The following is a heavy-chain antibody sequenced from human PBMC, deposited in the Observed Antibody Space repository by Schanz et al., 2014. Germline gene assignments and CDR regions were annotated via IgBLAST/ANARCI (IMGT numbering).Heavy chain of an antibody. CDR2: IWFDGTNK. CDR1: GFTFSSYA. V-gene: IGHV3-33*06. D-gene: IGHD6-19*01. CDR3: AKAYSSGWYDLDY. Sequence: VQLLESGGGLVQPGGSLRLSCAASGFTFSSYAMSWVRQAPGKGLEWLAVIWFDGTNKYNADSVKGRFTISRDTSKNNSKNTLYVQMNSLRVEDTAVYYCAKAYSSGWYDLDYWGQGTLVTVSS. J-gene: IGHJ4*02.